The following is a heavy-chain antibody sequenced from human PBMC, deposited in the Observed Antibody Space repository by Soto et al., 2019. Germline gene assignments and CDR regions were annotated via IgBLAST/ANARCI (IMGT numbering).Heavy chain of an antibody. V-gene: IGHV4-31*03. Sequence: ILCLPSTVAPGTIGGGGEHWNMTRPHPGKGLEWMGYIYYSGSTYYNPSLKSRVTISVDTSKNQFSLKLSSVTAADTAVYYCAREKTTWQELSFDWGQGPLVTVSS. CDR2: IYYSGST. D-gene: IGHD3-16*02. J-gene: IGHJ4*02. CDR1: PGTIGGGGEH. CDR3: AREKTTWQELSFD.